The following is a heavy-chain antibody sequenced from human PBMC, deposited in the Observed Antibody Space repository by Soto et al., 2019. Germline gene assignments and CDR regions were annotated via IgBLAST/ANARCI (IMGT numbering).Heavy chain of an antibody. Sequence: GGSLRLSCAASGFTFSDYALHWVRQAPGKGLEWLAVISYDGSNKYYADSVKGRFTISRDTSKNTMYLQINSLRGEDTAVYFCARENGLAAAGIGPDHWGQGTLVTVSS. J-gene: IGHJ5*02. CDR2: ISYDGSNK. V-gene: IGHV3-30*04. D-gene: IGHD6-13*01. CDR3: ARENGLAAAGIGPDH. CDR1: GFTFSDYA.